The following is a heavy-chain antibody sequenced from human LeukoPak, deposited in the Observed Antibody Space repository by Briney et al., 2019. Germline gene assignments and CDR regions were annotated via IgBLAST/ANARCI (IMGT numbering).Heavy chain of an antibody. V-gene: IGHV3-30*18. CDR3: AKGAHYYGSGRLDY. CDR1: GFTFSTYG. D-gene: IGHD3-10*01. CDR2: ISYDGSNK. J-gene: IGHJ4*02. Sequence: AGGSLSLSCAASGFTFSTYGMHWVRQAPGKGLEWVAVISYDGSNKFYSGSVKGRFTVSRDNSKNTLGLQMNSLRGEDTAVYYCAKGAHYYGSGRLDYWGQGTLVTVSS.